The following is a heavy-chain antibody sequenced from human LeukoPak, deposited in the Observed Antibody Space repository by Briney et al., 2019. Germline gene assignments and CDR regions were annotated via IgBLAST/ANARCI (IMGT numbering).Heavy chain of an antibody. Sequence: GGSLRLSCAASGFTVSSNYMSWVRQAPGKGLEWVSVIYSGGSTYYADSVKGRFTISRDNSKNTLYLQMNSLRAEDTAVYYCARTASIVGATTFDYWGRGTLVTVSS. J-gene: IGHJ4*02. CDR2: IYSGGST. V-gene: IGHV3-66*01. D-gene: IGHD1-26*01. CDR1: GFTVSSNY. CDR3: ARTASIVGATTFDY.